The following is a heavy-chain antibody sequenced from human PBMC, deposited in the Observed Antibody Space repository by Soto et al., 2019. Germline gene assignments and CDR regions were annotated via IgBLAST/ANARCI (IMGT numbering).Heavy chain of an antibody. V-gene: IGHV4-4*02. CDR2: IYHSGST. Sequence: QVQLQESGPGLVKPSGTLSLTCAVSSGSISSSNWWSWVRQPPGKGLEWIGEIYHSGSTNYNPSLKGRVTISVDKSKNQFSLKLSSVTAADTAVYYCARVSCSGGSCYSAFDPWGQGTLVTVSS. J-gene: IGHJ5*02. CDR3: ARVSCSGGSCYSAFDP. D-gene: IGHD2-15*01. CDR1: SGSISSSNW.